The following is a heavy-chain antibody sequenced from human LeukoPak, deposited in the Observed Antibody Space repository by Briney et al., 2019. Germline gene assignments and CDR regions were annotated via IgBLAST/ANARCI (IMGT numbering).Heavy chain of an antibody. Sequence: ASVKVSCKVSGYTLTELSMHWVRQAPGKGLEWMGGFDPEDGETIYAQKFQGRVTITRDTSASTAYMELSSLRSEDTAVYYCARDGSYLGYCSGGSCYSLGYYYYGMDVWGQGTTVTVSS. CDR1: GYTLTELS. J-gene: IGHJ6*02. CDR3: ARDGSYLGYCSGGSCYSLGYYYYGMDV. V-gene: IGHV1-24*01. CDR2: FDPEDGET. D-gene: IGHD2-15*01.